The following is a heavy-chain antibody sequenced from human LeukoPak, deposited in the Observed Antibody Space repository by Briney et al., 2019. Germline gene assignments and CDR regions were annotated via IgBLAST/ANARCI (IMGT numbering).Heavy chain of an antibody. J-gene: IGHJ4*02. D-gene: IGHD4/OR15-4a*01. CDR3: ARRAGAYSHPYDY. CDR2: IKSKTDGGTT. CDR1: GFTFSNAW. Sequence: GGSLRLSCAASGFTFSNAWMSWVRQAPGKGLEWVGRIKSKTDGGTTDYAAPVKGRFTISRDNSKNTLYLQMNSLRAEDTAVYYCARRAGAYSHPYDYWGQGTLVTVSS. V-gene: IGHV3-15*01.